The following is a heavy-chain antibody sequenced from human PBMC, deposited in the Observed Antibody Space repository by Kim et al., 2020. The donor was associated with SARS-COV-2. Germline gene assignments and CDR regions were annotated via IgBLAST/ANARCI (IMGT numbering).Heavy chain of an antibody. CDR1: GFTFSSYG. J-gene: IGHJ3*02. V-gene: IGHV3-30*18. D-gene: IGHD6-13*01. CDR3: AKYTPPGQQLDHEAFDI. Sequence: GGSLRLSCAASGFTFSSYGMHWVRQAPGKGLEWVAVISYDGSNKYYADSVKGRFIISRDNSKNKLYLQMNILRAEDTAVYYCAKYTPPGQQLDHEAFDI. CDR2: ISYDGSNK.